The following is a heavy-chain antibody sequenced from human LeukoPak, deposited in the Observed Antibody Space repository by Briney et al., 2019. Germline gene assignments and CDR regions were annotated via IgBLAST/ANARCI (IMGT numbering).Heavy chain of an antibody. CDR3: AKGITSGVPSMDY. Sequence: GGSPRLSCAASGFTFSSYGMHWVRQAPGKGLEWVAVISYDGSNKYYADSVKGRFTISRGNSKNTLYLQMNSLRAEDTAVYYCAKGITSGVPSMDYWGQGTLVTVSS. CDR2: ISYDGSNK. CDR1: GFTFSSYG. V-gene: IGHV3-30*18. J-gene: IGHJ4*02. D-gene: IGHD2-2*01.